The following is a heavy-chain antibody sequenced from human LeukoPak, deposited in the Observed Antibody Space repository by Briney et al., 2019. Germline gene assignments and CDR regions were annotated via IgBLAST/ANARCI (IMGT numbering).Heavy chain of an antibody. D-gene: IGHD3-10*01. CDR1: GFAFNAYA. J-gene: IGHJ4*02. Sequence: PGTSLSLYCAASGFAFNAYAMLWLPPAPGKGLEWVTLIWHDGSHKSYIDSVRGRFTISRDNSKTTVYLQMNALRAEDTAVYYCSREIFGSGSYPDFWGQGTLVTVSS. V-gene: IGHV3-33*01. CDR2: IWHDGSHK. CDR3: SREIFGSGSYPDF.